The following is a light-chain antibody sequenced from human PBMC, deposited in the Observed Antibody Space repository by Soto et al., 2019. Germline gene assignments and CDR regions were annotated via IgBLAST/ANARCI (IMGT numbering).Light chain of an antibody. CDR2: EVS. CDR3: CSYAGSSTLVV. Sequence: QSVLTQPASVSGSPGQSITISCTGTSSDVGSYNLVSWYQQHPGKAPKLMIYEVSQRPSGVSNRFSGSKSGNTASLTISGLQAEDEADYYCCSYAGSSTLVVFGGGTQLTVL. J-gene: IGLJ2*01. V-gene: IGLV2-23*02. CDR1: SSDVGSYNL.